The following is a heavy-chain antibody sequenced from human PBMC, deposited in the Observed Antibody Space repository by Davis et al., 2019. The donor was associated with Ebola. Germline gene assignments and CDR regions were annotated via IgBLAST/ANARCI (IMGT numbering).Heavy chain of an antibody. J-gene: IGHJ2*01. V-gene: IGHV1-69*06. D-gene: IGHD3-10*01. CDR1: GGPFNIVA. Sequence: SVKVSCKASGGPFNIVAVTWVRQAPGHRPEWMGGLIPLSTSTHYAQKFQDRLKITADTSSTTTYMELISLKSDDTAVYYCARGGEAAPFDLWGRGTLVTVS. CDR2: LIPLSTST. CDR3: ARGGEAAPFDL.